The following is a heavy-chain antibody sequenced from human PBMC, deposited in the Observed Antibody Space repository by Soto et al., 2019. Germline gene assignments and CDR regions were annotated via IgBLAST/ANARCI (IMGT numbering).Heavy chain of an antibody. D-gene: IGHD3-10*01. CDR1: GGSFSGYY. J-gene: IGHJ6*02. Sequence: SETLSLTCAVYGGSFSGYYWSWIRQPPGKGLEWTGEINHSGSTNYNPSLKSRVTISVDTSKNQFSLKLSSVTAADTAVYYCARAPPGPSPRWVLWGQGTTVTVSS. V-gene: IGHV4-34*01. CDR3: ARAPPGPSPRWVL. CDR2: INHSGST.